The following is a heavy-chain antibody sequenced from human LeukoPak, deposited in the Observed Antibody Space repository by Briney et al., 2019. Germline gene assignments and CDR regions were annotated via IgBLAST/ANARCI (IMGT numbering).Heavy chain of an antibody. CDR2: IYYSGST. D-gene: IGHD6-19*01. CDR3: ARLDRVAVAGRLYYFDY. J-gene: IGHJ4*02. CDR1: GGSISSSSYY. Sequence: SETLSLTCTVSGGSISSSSYYWGWIRQPPGKGLEWIGSIYYSGSTYYNPSLKSRVTISVDTSKNQFPLKLSSVTAADTAVYYCARLDRVAVAGRLYYFDYWGQGTLVTVSS. V-gene: IGHV4-39*01.